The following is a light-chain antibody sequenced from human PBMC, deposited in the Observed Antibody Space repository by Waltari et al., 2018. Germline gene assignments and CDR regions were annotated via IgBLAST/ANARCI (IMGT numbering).Light chain of an antibody. CDR3: QRYGSSSVT. CDR1: QSVNSSY. V-gene: IGKV3-20*01. J-gene: IGKJ2*01. Sequence: EIVLTQSPGTLSLSPGARATLSCRASQSVNSSYLAWYQQKPGQAPRLLIHGASSRATGIPDRFSGGGYGTDFSLTISRLEPEDFAVYYCQRYGSSSVTFGQGTKLEIK. CDR2: GAS.